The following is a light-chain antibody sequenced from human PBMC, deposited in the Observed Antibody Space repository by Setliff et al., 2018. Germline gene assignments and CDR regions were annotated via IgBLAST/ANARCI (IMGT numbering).Light chain of an antibody. Sequence: QSALTQPPSASGSPGQSVTISCTGTSSDIGFYDYVSWYQQHPGKVPRLMIYDVSNRPSGVSNRFSGSKIGNTASLTISGLQTEDEADYYCCSFTSSSTLPYVFGTGTKVTVL. V-gene: IGLV2-14*03. J-gene: IGLJ1*01. CDR1: SSDIGFYDY. CDR3: CSFTSSSTLPYV. CDR2: DVS.